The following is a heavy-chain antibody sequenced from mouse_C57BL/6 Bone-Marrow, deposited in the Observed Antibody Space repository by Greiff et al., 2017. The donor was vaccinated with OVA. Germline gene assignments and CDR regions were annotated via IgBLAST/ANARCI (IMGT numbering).Heavy chain of an antibody. CDR3: ARGGVDPPRFAY. CDR1: GYTFTSYW. V-gene: IGHV1-52*01. J-gene: IGHJ3*01. Sequence: QVQLQQPGAELVRPGSSVKLSCKASGYTFTSYWMHWVKQRPIQGLEWIGNIDPSDSETHYNQKFKGKATLTVDKSSSTAYMQLSSLTSEDSAVYYCARGGVDPPRFAYWGQGTLVTVSA. CDR2: IDPSDSET.